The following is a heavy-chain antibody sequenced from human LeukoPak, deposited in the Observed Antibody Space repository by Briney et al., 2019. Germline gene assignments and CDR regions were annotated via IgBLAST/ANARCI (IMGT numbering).Heavy chain of an antibody. J-gene: IGHJ4*02. D-gene: IGHD6-19*01. CDR2: ISNNGGTT. CDR1: GFTFSSYA. CDR3: VKSTGWYIITHHFDY. V-gene: IGHV3-64D*06. Sequence: GGSLKLSCAASGFTFSSYAMGWVRQAPGKGLEFVSTISNNGGTTYYADSVKGRFTISRDNSKNTLYFHLTSLRTEDTAIYYCVKSTGWYIITHHFDYWGQGTLVTVSS.